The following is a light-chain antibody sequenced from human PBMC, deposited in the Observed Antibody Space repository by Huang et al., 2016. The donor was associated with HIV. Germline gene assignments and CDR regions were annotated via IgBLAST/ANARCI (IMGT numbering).Light chain of an antibody. CDR2: GAY. J-gene: IGKJ1*01. V-gene: IGKV3-20*01. CDR3: QQYGNSPWT. CDR1: QSVRSNY. Sequence: ESVLTQSPGTLSLSPVERATLSCRASQSVRSNYLAWYQQKPGQAHRLLIFGAYSRATGIPGRFRGSGSGTDFTLTISRLEPEDFAVYYCQQYGNSPWTFGQGTKVEIK.